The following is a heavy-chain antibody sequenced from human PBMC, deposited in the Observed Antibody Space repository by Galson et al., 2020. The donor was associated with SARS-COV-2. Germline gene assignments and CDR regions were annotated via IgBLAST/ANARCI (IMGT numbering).Heavy chain of an antibody. CDR2: IDYRGVT. V-gene: IGHV4-59*01. J-gene: IGHJ4*02. D-gene: IGHD1-26*01. Sequence: SQTLSLTCAVSGGSISNDYWIWIRQPPGKELEWISHIDYRGVTDYNPSLKTRVTISIDTSRNQFSLKLTSVTAADTAIYYCARMKWDRLRHCDSWGQGTLATVSS. CDR1: GGSISNDY. CDR3: ARMKWDRLRHCDS.